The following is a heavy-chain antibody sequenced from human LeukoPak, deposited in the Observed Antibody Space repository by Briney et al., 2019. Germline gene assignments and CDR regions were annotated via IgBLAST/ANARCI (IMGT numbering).Heavy chain of an antibody. J-gene: IGHJ4*02. CDR1: GGSISSYY. V-gene: IGHV4-59*01. CDR3: ASDGGSSGVN. Sequence: SETLSLTCTVPGGSISSYYWSWIRQPPGKGLEWIGYIYYSGSTNYNPSLKSRVTISVDTSKNQFSLKLSSVTAADTAVYYCASDGGSSGVNWGQGTLVTVSS. D-gene: IGHD6-19*01. CDR2: IYYSGST.